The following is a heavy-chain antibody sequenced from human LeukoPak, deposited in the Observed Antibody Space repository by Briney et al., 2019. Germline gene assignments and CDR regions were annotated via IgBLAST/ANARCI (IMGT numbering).Heavy chain of an antibody. V-gene: IGHV1-18*01. CDR1: GYTFNNFG. D-gene: IGHD2-15*01. Sequence: ASVKVSCKTSGYTFNNFGITWVRQAPGQGPEWIGWISIGDGRTHYGRKFQDRVSMTREMSSNTAFLELSSLRSDDTAVYFCPRSYYSSSWYYFDHWGQGTLVIVSS. J-gene: IGHJ4*02. CDR2: ISIGDGRT. CDR3: PRSYYSSSWYYFDH.